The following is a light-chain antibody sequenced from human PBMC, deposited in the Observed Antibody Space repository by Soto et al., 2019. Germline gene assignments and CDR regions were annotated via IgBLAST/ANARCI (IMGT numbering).Light chain of an antibody. CDR3: SSHKTTGINV. Sequence: QSVLTQPASVSGSPGQSITISCTGTSSDVGAYNYVSWFQQQPGKAPRLMIYDVTNRPSGVFDRFSGSKSGNTASLTISGLQAEDEADFYCSSHKTTGINVFGTGTKVTVL. CDR1: SSDVGAYNY. CDR2: DVT. V-gene: IGLV2-14*03. J-gene: IGLJ1*01.